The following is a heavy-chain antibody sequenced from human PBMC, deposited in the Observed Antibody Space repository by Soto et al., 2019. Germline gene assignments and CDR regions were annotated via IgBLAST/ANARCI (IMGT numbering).Heavy chain of an antibody. CDR3: ARVNYSGSGSYSKWFDS. D-gene: IGHD3-10*01. Sequence: QVQLQESGPGLVKPSQTLSLTCTVSGASFSTGGYYWSWIRQHPGKGLEWIGHIYYNGSTYYNPSLKSRVTISVDTSKNHFSLKLSSLTAADTAVYYCARVNYSGSGSYSKWFDSWGQGTLVTVSS. CDR1: GASFSTGGYY. CDR2: IYYNGST. V-gene: IGHV4-31*03. J-gene: IGHJ5*01.